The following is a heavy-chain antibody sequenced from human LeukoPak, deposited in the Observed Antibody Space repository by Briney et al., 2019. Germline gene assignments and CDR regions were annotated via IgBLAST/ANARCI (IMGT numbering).Heavy chain of an antibody. CDR1: GFIFSNYG. J-gene: IGHJ5*02. V-gene: IGHV3-30*02. D-gene: IGHD2-2*01. Sequence: GGSLRLSCAASGFIFSNYGMHWVRQTPAKGLEWVAFIRNDGSMKYYADSVKGRFTISRDNSKNTLYLQMNNLRTEDMAVYYCAKSDIIVVSDAKGNWFDPWGQGTLVTVSS. CDR2: IRNDGSMK. CDR3: AKSDIIVVSDAKGNWFDP.